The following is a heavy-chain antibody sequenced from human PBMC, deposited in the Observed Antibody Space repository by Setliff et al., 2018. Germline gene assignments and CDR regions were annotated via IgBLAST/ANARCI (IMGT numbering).Heavy chain of an antibody. CDR1: GGSISSGDYY. J-gene: IGHJ6*02. V-gene: IGHV4-30-4*08. CDR2: IYYSGST. D-gene: IGHD2-21*01. Sequence: PSETLSLTCTVSGGSISSGDYYWSWIRQPPGKGLEWIGYIYYSGSTYYNPPLKSRVTISVDTSKNQFSLKLNSVTAADTAVYYCARGGEGALGIPYYGMDVWGQGTTVTVSS. CDR3: ARGGEGALGIPYYGMDV.